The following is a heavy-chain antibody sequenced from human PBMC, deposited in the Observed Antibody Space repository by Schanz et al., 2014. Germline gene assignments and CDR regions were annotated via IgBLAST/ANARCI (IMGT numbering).Heavy chain of an antibody. V-gene: IGHV3-30*04. Sequence: QVQLEESGGGVVQPGGSLRLSCVASGFSFSGFAVHWVRQAPGKGLEWVSIVSHDGFTKHYADSVRGRFTLSRDNSKNTVYLQMLSMRTADTALYFCATDYSGGGCHVWGQGTMVTVSS. J-gene: IGHJ3*01. CDR2: VSHDGFTK. CDR3: ATDYSGGGCHV. D-gene: IGHD6-19*01. CDR1: GFSFSGFA.